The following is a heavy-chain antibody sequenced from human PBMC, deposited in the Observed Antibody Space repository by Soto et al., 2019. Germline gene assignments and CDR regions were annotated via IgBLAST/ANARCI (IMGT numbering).Heavy chain of an antibody. CDR3: TRDLFGVRAFEV. J-gene: IGHJ3*01. D-gene: IGHD3-10*01. V-gene: IGHV3-49*03. Sequence: EVQLVESGGDLVQPGRSLRLSCTTSGFTFGDHAMSWLRQAPGKGLEWISLIRSKASGGTTEYAASVKGRFSISRDDSTSVAYLQMNSLTTEDTAVYYCTRDLFGVRAFEVWGQGTMVIVSS. CDR2: IRSKASGGTT. CDR1: GFTFGDHA.